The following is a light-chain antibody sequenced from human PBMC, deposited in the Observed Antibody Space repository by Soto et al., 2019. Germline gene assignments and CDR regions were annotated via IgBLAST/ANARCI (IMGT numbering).Light chain of an antibody. CDR2: DVT. CDR1: SSDVGRYDY. Sequence: QSVLTKPRSVSGSPGQSVTISCTGTSSDVGRYDYVSWYQQYPGEAPKLIIYDVTERPSGVPDRFSGPKSGNTASLTISGLRAEDEAAYSCCSFAGSYSYVFGSGTKVTVL. CDR3: CSFAGSYSYV. J-gene: IGLJ1*01. V-gene: IGLV2-11*01.